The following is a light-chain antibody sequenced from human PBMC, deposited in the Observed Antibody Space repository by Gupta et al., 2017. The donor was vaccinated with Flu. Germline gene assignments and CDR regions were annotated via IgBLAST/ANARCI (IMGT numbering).Light chain of an antibody. V-gene: IGLV3-21*03. J-gene: IGLJ3*02. CDR1: NSGSRG. Sequence: GTKARITCGGNNSGSRGGHWYKKKPGKAPVFVGDDDSDRPSGSAERISGSNSGNQATLTISRVEAGDEADYYCQVWDSSSEHGVCGGGNKLTVL. CDR3: QVWDSSSEHGV. CDR2: DDS.